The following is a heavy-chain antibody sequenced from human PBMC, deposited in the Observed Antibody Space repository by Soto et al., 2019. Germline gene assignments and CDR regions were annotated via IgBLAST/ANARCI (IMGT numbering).Heavy chain of an antibody. CDR3: AKGRDEYSSAWFVD. CDR1: GFTFNNYA. V-gene: IGHV3-23*01. D-gene: IGHD6-19*01. CDR2: ISGSGRST. Sequence: GGSLRLSCAASGFTFNNYAMTWVRQAPGKGLEWVSGISGSGRSTYYADSVKGLFTISRDNSKNTLYLQMNSLRDEDTALYYCAKGRDEYSSAWFVDWGQGTLVTVSS. J-gene: IGHJ5*02.